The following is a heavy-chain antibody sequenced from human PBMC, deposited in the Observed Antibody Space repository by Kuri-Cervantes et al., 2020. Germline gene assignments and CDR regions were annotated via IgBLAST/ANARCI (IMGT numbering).Heavy chain of an antibody. CDR1: GGSFSGYY. CDR2: INHSGSI. Sequence: SETLSLTCAVYGGSFSGYYWSWIRQPPGKGLEWIGEINHSGSINYNPSLKSRVSISIDMSKKQFSLKLSSVTAADTAVYYCARDRRLEWLRPGYYYYYGMDVWGQGTTVTVSS. D-gene: IGHD3-3*01. V-gene: IGHV4-34*01. CDR3: ARDRRLEWLRPGYYYYYGMDV. J-gene: IGHJ6*02.